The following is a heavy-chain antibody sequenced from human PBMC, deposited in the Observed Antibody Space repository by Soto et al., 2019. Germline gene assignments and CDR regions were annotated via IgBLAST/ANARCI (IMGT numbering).Heavy chain of an antibody. J-gene: IGHJ6*02. CDR1: GFPISGYA. D-gene: IGHD2-2*01. CDR2: ISGSGGST. V-gene: IGHV3-23*01. CDR3: AKEGIVVVPAAPTHYCGMDV. Sequence: PGGSLRLSCPASGFPISGYARSWVRQAPGKGLESVSAISGSGGSTYYADSVKGRFTISRDNSKNTLYLQMNSLRAEDTAVYYCAKEGIVVVPAAPTHYCGMDVWGQGNTVTVSS.